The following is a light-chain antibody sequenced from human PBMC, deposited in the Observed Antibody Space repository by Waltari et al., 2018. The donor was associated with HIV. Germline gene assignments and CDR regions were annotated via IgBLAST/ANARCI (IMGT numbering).Light chain of an antibody. CDR2: WAS. J-gene: IGKJ4*01. CDR3: HQYFTASWT. Sequence: DIMMTQSPDSLTVSLGERATIKCRSSQSVLYGSDNKNYLAWYQQKPVQSPKVLFYWASSRESGFPDRFSASGSGTDFTLTINSLQAEDVAVYFCHQYFTASWTFGRGTTVQI. CDR1: QSVLYGSDNKNY. V-gene: IGKV4-1*01.